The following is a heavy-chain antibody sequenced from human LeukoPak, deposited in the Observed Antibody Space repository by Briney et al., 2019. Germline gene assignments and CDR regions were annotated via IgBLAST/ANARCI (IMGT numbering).Heavy chain of an antibody. J-gene: IGHJ5*02. D-gene: IGHD6-13*01. CDR3: ARGRRGSSWRDNWFDP. V-gene: IGHV4-59*01. CDR1: GGSISTYY. CDR2: IHYTGST. Sequence: SGTLSLTCAVSGGSISTYYWSWIRQPPGKGLEWIGYIHYTGSTSYNPSLKSRVTMSLDASKNQFSLELNSVTPADTAVYYCARGRRGSSWRDNWFDPWGQGTLVTVSS.